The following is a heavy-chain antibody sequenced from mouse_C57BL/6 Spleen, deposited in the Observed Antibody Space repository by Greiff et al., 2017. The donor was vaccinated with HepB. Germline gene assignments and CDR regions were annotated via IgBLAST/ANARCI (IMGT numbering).Heavy chain of an antibody. Sequence: VQLQQSGPELVKPGASVQISCKASGYAFSSSWMNWVKQRPGKGLEWIGRIYPGDGDTNYNGKFKGKATLTADKSSSTAYMQLSSLTSEDSAVCFCARDGMGSRVAYWGQGTLVTVSA. V-gene: IGHV1-82*01. CDR1: GYAFSSSW. D-gene: IGHD2-3*01. CDR3: ARDGMGSRVAY. CDR2: IYPGDGDT. J-gene: IGHJ3*01.